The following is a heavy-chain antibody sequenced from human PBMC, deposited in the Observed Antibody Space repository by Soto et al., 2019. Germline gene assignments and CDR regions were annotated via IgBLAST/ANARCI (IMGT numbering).Heavy chain of an antibody. D-gene: IGHD2-15*01. CDR1: GGSIKSGGYY. J-gene: IGHJ4*02. CDR2: IHYRGRT. V-gene: IGHV4-31*03. CDR3: ARCRDAFGFDS. Sequence: SETLSLTCNVSGGSIKSGGYYWGWIRQPPGKGLEWIGYIHYRGRTSYNPSLESRASISLDTSGHHFSLKLTSVTAADTAVYYCARCRDAFGFDSWGQGTLVTVSS.